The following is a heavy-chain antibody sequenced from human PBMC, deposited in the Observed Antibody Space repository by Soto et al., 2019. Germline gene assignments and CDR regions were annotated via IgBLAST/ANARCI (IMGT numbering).Heavy chain of an antibody. D-gene: IGHD3-22*01. CDR3: ARDQGMSSGYYYFDY. Sequence: GGSLRLSCAASGFTFSSYGMHWVRQAPGKGLEWVAVIWYGGSNKYYADSVKGRFTISRDNSKNTLYLQMNSLRAEDTAVYYCARDQGMSSGYYYFDYWGQGTLVTVSS. CDR2: IWYGGSNK. J-gene: IGHJ4*02. V-gene: IGHV3-33*01. CDR1: GFTFSSYG.